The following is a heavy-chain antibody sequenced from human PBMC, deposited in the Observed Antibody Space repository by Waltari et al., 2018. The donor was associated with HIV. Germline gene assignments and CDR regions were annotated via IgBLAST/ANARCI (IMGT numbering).Heavy chain of an antibody. Sequence: QVQLLQSGAEVKNPGASVKVSCKASGYTFVSYSLNWVRQAPGRGLEWLGWINTHSGDANYTQRLHDRVTMTIEASTNTAYMELRSLTYDDTALYYCARGTYGDLWGQGTLVSV. CDR2: INTHSGDA. D-gene: IGHD4-17*01. J-gene: IGHJ4*02. CDR3: ARGTYGDL. V-gene: IGHV1-18*04. CDR1: GYTFVSYS.